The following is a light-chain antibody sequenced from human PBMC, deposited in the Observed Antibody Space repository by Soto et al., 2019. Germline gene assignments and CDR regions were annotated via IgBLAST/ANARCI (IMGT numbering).Light chain of an antibody. J-gene: IGKJ1*01. CDR1: QSISSW. Sequence: DIQMTQSPSTLSASVGDSVTITCRASQSISSWLAWYQQKPGKAPNLLIYKAFSLKSGVPSRFSGSGSGTEFTLTISSLQPDDFESYYCQQYNSYPPMFGQGTKVEIK. V-gene: IGKV1-5*03. CDR3: QQYNSYPPM. CDR2: KAF.